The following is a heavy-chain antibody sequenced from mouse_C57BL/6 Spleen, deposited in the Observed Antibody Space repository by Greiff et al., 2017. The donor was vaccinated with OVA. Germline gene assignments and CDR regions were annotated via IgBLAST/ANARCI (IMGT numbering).Heavy chain of an antibody. J-gene: IGHJ2*01. CDR3: AKKDNDYGPFEY. V-gene: IGHV1-26*01. Sequence: EVQLQQSGPELVKPGASVKISCKASGYTFTNYYMNWVKQSHGKSLEWIGDINPNNGGTSYNQKFKGKATLTIDKSSSTAYMELRSLTSEDTEVYYSAKKDNDYGPFEYWGQGTTLTVSS. CDR2: INPNNGGT. D-gene: IGHD1-2*01. CDR1: GYTFTNYY.